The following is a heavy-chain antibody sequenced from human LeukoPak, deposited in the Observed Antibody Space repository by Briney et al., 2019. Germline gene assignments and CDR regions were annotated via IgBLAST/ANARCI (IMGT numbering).Heavy chain of an antibody. V-gene: IGHV3-23*01. J-gene: IGHJ5*02. Sequence: GGSLRLSCAASGFTFSSYAMSWVRQAPGKGLEWVSSISGSGDITYSADSVKGRFTISRDNSKNTVYPQMNSLRVEDTAVYYCAKDGRTYYYGSGSYFGWFDPWGQGTLVTVSS. CDR3: AKDGRTYYYGSGSYFGWFDP. CDR2: ISGSGDIT. D-gene: IGHD3-10*01. CDR1: GFTFSSYA.